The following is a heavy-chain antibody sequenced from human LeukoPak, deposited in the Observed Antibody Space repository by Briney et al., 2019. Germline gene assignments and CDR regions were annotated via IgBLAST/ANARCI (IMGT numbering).Heavy chain of an antibody. J-gene: IGHJ5*02. V-gene: IGHV4-34*01. CDR1: GFTVSSNY. CDR3: ARHTAEKYNWFDR. CDR2: INHSGST. D-gene: IGHD5-24*01. Sequence: GSLRLSCAASGFTVSSNYMSWVRQPPGKGLEWIGEINHSGSTNYNPSLKSRVTISVDTSKNQFSLKLSSVTAADTAVYYCARHTAEKYNWFDRWGQGTLVTVSS.